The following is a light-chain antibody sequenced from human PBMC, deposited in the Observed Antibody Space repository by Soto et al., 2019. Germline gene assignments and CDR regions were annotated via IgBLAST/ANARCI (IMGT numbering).Light chain of an antibody. Sequence: QSALTQPASVSGSPGQSITISCTGTSSDVGGYNYVSWYQQHPGKVPKVMIYEVSNRPSGVSNRFSGSKSGNTASLIISGLQADDEADYYCSSYTTINTRVFGTGTKVTVL. V-gene: IGLV2-14*01. J-gene: IGLJ1*01. CDR1: SSDVGGYNY. CDR2: EVS. CDR3: SSYTTINTRV.